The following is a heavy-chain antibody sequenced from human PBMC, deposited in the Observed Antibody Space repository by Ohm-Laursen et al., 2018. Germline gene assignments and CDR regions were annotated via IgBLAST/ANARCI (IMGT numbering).Heavy chain of an antibody. CDR2: IYWNDDR. CDR3: AHTSLVRGAGY. Sequence: TQTLTLTCTFSGFSSSSIGVGVGWIRQPPGKTLEWFALIYWNDDRFYSPSLRDRLTITQDTSKNQVVLIMTNVDPLDTATYYCAHTSLVRGAGYWGQGTLVTVSS. CDR1: GFSSSSIGVG. J-gene: IGHJ4*02. V-gene: IGHV2-5*01. D-gene: IGHD3-10*01.